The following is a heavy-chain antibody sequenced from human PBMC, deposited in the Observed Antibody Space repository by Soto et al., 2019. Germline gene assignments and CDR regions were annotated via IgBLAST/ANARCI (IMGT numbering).Heavy chain of an antibody. D-gene: IGHD1-1*01. CDR1: GFTFSSFW. CDR3: ARDWHRYSWHNFDY. V-gene: IGHV3-7*01. Sequence: GGSLRLSCAASGFTFSSFWMSWVRQAPGKGLEWVANINDDGSGKNYVDSVKGRFTVSRDNAKNSLYLQMSSVRAEDTAMYYCARDWHRYSWHNFDYWGQGTLVTVSS. CDR2: INDDGSGK. J-gene: IGHJ4*02.